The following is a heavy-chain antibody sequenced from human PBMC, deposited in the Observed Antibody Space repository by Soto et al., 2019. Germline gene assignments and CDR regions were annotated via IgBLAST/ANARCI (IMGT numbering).Heavy chain of an antibody. V-gene: IGHV3-33*01. CDR2: IWYDGSNK. J-gene: IGHJ6*03. CDR1: GFTFSSSG. D-gene: IGHD3-22*01. Sequence: QVQLVESGGGVVQPGRSLRLSCAASGFTFSSSGMHWVRQAPGKGLEWVAVIWYDGSNKYYADSVKGRFTISRDNSKNTLYLQMNSLRAEDTAVYYCARDRSMSSGYYYYMDVWGKGTTVTVSS. CDR3: ARDRSMSSGYYYYMDV.